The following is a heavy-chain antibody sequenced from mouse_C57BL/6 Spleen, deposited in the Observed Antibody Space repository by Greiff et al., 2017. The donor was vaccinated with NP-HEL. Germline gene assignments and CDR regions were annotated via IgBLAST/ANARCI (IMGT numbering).Heavy chain of an antibody. CDR2: INPNNGGT. CDR3: ARYYGSSYPFDY. CDR1: GYTFTDYY. Sequence: EVQLQQSGPELVKPGASVKISCKASGYTFTDYYMNWVKQSHGKSLEWIGDINPNNGGTSYNQKFKGKATLTVDKSSSTAYMELRSLTSEDSAVYYCARYYGSSYPFDYWGQGTTLTVSS. V-gene: IGHV1-26*01. D-gene: IGHD1-1*01. J-gene: IGHJ2*01.